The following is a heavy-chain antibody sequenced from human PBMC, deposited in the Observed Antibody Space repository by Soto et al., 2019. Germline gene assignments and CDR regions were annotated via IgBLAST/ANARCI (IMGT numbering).Heavy chain of an antibody. CDR1: GGSTSSDNC. V-gene: IGHV4-30-4*01. Sequence: QVQLQESGPGLVKPSQTLSLTCTVSGGSTSSDNCWSWIRQPPGKGLEWIGHIYYSGNTDYNPSLTSRLAISTDTSENQCSLKLSSVTAADTAVYFCAREGGESSDGLYYFDSWGQGSLVTVSS. J-gene: IGHJ4*02. CDR2: IYYSGNT. D-gene: IGHD3-16*01. CDR3: AREGGESSDGLYYFDS.